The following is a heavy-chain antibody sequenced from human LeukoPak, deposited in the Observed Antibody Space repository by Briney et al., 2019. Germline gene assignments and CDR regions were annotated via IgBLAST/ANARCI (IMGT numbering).Heavy chain of an antibody. CDR3: ARGYLIDY. Sequence: GGSLRLSCAASGFTVNGNYMGWVRQAPGKGLEWVSVVYSGDRTYYADSVKGRFTISRDDSPNTLYLLMNSLRAEDTAVYYCARGYLIDYWGQGTLVTVSS. CDR1: GFTVNGNY. CDR2: VYSGDRT. J-gene: IGHJ4*02. D-gene: IGHD1-26*01. V-gene: IGHV3-66*01.